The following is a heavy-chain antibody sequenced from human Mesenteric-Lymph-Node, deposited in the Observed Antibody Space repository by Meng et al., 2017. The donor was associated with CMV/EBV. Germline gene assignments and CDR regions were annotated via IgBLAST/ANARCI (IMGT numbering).Heavy chain of an antibody. D-gene: IGHD2-2*02. CDR1: GINFHEHA. Sequence: SLKISCVVAGINFHEHAMHWVRQVPGKGLEWVSGISWKTGGTGYADSVKGRFTVSRDTAQNSLYLEMNSLRAEDSALYYCARDLVYTPGILGGMDVWGQGTTVTVSS. J-gene: IGHJ6*02. CDR3: ARDLVYTPGILGGMDV. V-gene: IGHV3-9*01. CDR2: ISWKTGGT.